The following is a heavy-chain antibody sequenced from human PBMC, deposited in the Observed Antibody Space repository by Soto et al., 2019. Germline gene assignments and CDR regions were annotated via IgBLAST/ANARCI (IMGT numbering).Heavy chain of an antibody. CDR2: ISWNSGSI. CDR1: GFTFDDYA. J-gene: IGHJ6*04. CDR3: ARARITVFGPMDV. D-gene: IGHD3-3*01. Sequence: DVQLVESGGGLVQPGRSLRLSCAASGFTFDDYAMHWVRQAPGKGLEWVSGISWNSGSIGYADSLKGRFTISRDNAKNSLYLQMNSLRVEDTALYYCARARITVFGPMDVWGKGTTLTVSS. V-gene: IGHV3-9*01.